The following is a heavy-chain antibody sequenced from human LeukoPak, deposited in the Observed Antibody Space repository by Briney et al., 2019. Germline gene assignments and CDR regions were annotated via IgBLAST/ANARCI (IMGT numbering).Heavy chain of an antibody. J-gene: IGHJ6*02. CDR2: INTNTGNP. CDR3: AREDRWFGEEVLSYGMDV. Sequence: GASVKVSCKASGYTFTSYAMNWVRQAPGQGLEWMGWINTNTGNPTYAQGFTGRFVFSLDTSVSTAYLQISSLRAEDTAVYYCAREDRWFGEEVLSYGMDVWGQGTTVTVSS. CDR1: GYTFTSYA. V-gene: IGHV7-4-1*02. D-gene: IGHD3-10*01.